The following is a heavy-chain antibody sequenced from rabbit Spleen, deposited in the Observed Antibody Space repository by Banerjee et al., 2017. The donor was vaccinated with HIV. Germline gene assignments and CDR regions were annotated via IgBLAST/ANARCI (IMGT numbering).Heavy chain of an antibody. J-gene: IGHJ6*01. CDR2: IYAGSSGFT. CDR1: GIDISISSY. Sequence: QHQLEEGGGGLVKPEGSLTLTCKASGIDISISSYMGWFRKAPGKGLEWIACIYAGSSGFTYFATWAKGRFTISTISSTTVTLQMTRLPAAATATYFCATDTSSSFSSYDMDRWGPGTLVTVS. V-gene: IGHV1S45*01. D-gene: IGHD1-1*01. CDR3: ATDTSSSFSSYDMDR.